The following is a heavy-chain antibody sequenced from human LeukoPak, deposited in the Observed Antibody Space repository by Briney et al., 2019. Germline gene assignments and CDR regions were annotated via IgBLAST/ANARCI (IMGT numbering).Heavy chain of an antibody. Sequence: SETLSLTCTVSGGSIGTYYWSWVRQSPGTGLEWIGYIYVTGTRYNPYLQSRVTISVDRSRNQFFLKMTSVTAADTAVYYCARVYSSSWYRFDYWGQGTLATVSS. CDR1: GGSIGTYY. J-gene: IGHJ4*02. CDR2: IYVTGT. CDR3: ARVYSSSWYRFDY. D-gene: IGHD6-13*01. V-gene: IGHV4-4*09.